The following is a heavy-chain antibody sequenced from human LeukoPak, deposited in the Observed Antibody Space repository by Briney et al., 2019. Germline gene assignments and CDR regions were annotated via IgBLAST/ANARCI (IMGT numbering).Heavy chain of an antibody. D-gene: IGHD6-19*01. J-gene: IGHJ4*02. V-gene: IGHV3-21*01. CDR3: AREESGSSGWYDY. Sequence: PGGSLRLSCTASRFTFIGYTMNWIRQAPGKGLEWVSSISSRSTYIYYADSVKGRSTISRDNAKNSLYLQMNSLRAEDTAVYYCAREESGSSGWYDYWGQGTLVTVSS. CDR1: RFTFIGYT. CDR2: ISSRSTYI.